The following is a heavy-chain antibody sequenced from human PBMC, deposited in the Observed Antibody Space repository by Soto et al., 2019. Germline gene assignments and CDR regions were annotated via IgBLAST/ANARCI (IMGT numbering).Heavy chain of an antibody. CDR1: GGCSSSGGYS. D-gene: IGHD2-2*01. V-gene: IGHV4-30-2*01. J-gene: IGHJ5*02. Sequence: ALSVTCAVSGGCSSSGGYSWSWIRQPPGKGLEWIGYIYHSGSTYYNPSLKSRVTISVDRSKNQFSLKLSSVTAADTAVYYCARVPDRWGQGTLVTVSS. CDR2: IYHSGST. CDR3: ARVPDR.